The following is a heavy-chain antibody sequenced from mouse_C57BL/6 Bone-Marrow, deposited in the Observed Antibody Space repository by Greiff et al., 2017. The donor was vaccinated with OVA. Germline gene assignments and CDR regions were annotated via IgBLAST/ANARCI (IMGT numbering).Heavy chain of an antibody. CDR1: GYTFTDYY. V-gene: IGHV1-26*01. CDR2: INPNNGGT. D-gene: IGHD2-1*01. CDR3: ARCYGNYWYFDV. Sequence: VQLQQSGPELVKPGASVKISCKASGYTFTDYYMNWVKQSHGKSLEWIGDINPNNGGTSYNQKFKGKATLTVDKSSSTAYMELRSLTSEDSAVYYCARCYGNYWYFDVWGTGTTVTVSS. J-gene: IGHJ1*03.